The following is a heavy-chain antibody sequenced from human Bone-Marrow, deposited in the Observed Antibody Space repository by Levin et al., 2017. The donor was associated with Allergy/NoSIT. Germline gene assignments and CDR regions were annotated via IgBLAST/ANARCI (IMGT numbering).Heavy chain of an antibody. CDR2: ISYDGSNK. V-gene: IGHV3-30*04. J-gene: IGHJ4*02. Sequence: LSLTCAASGFTFSSYAMHWVRQAPGKGLEWVAVISYDGSNKYYADSVKGRFTISRDNSKNTLYLQMNSLRAEDTAVYYCARAHIVATQLGSWGQGTLVTVSS. CDR3: ARAHIVATQLGS. D-gene: IGHD5-12*01. CDR1: GFTFSSYA.